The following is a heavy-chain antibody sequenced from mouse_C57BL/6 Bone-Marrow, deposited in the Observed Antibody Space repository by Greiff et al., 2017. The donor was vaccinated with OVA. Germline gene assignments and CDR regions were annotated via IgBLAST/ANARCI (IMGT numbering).Heavy chain of an antibody. CDR2: IYPGDGDT. CDR3: ARLRDYVGY. CDR1: GYAFSSSW. Sequence: QVQLQQSGPELVKPGASVKISCKASGYAFSSSWMNWVKQRPGKGLEWIGRIYPGDGDTNYNGKFKGKATLTADKSSSTAYMQLSSLTSEDSAVYFCARLRDYVGYWGQGTTLTVSS. V-gene: IGHV1-82*01. J-gene: IGHJ2*01.